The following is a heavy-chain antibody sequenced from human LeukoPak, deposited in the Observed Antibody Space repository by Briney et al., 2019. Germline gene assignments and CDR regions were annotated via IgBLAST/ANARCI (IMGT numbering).Heavy chain of an antibody. CDR1: GYSISSGYY. CDR2: IHHSGVT. CDR3: ARYTANTAGYSFDF. J-gene: IGHJ4*02. D-gene: IGHD3-22*01. V-gene: IGHV4-38-2*02. Sequence: SETLSLTCTVSGYSISSGYYWSWIRQPPGKGLEWIATIHHSGVTYYNPSLKSRVTMSVDTSKNQSSLKLGSVTAASTAVNYCARYTANTAGYSFDFWGQGALVTVSS.